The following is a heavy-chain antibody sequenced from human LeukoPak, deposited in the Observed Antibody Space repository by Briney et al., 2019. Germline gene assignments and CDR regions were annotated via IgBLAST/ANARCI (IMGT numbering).Heavy chain of an antibody. CDR1: GFTFSSYW. V-gene: IGHV3-74*01. CDR3: AGLSGSYYAKY. J-gene: IGHJ4*02. CDR2: INADASFI. Sequence: PGGSLRLSCAASGFTFSSYWMHCVRQAPGKGLVWVSRINADASFISYADSVKGRFSISRDNAKNTLSLQMNSLSAEDTAVYYCAGLSGSYYAKYWGQGILATVSS. D-gene: IGHD1-26*01.